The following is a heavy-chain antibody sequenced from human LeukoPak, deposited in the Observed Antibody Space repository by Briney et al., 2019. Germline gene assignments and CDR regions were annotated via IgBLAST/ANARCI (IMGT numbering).Heavy chain of an antibody. J-gene: IGHJ4*02. CDR1: GFTFSSYA. CDR3: AKDHGSSDWYYFDY. Sequence: GGSLRLSCAASGFTFSSYAMHGVRQAPGKGLEWVAFIHYDGSNNYYADSVKGRFTISRDNSKNTLYLQMNTLRADDTAVYYCAKDHGSSDWYYFDYWGQGTLVTVSS. CDR2: IHYDGSNN. V-gene: IGHV3-30*02. D-gene: IGHD6-13*01.